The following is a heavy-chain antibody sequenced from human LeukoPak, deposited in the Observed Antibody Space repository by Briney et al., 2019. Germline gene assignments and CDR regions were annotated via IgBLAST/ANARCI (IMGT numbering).Heavy chain of an antibody. J-gene: IGHJ4*02. Sequence: GGSLRLSCAASGFTFSSFVLSWVRQAPGKGLEWVSAISDGGGSTFYADSVKGRFTISRDNSRNTLYLQMNSLRAEDTAVYYCAKIFRDYPGSVDYWGQGTLVTVSS. CDR3: AKIFRDYPGSVDY. V-gene: IGHV3-23*01. D-gene: IGHD3-16*01. CDR1: GFTFSSFV. CDR2: ISDGGGST.